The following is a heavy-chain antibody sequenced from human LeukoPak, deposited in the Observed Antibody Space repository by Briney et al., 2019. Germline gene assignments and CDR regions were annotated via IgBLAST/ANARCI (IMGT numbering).Heavy chain of an antibody. V-gene: IGHV1-18*04. J-gene: IGHJ5*02. CDR2: ISAYNGNT. Sequence: ASVKLSCNASGYTFTICGISWVRQARGQGLEWVGWISAYNGNTNYSQKLQGRVTMTTDTSKSTAYMELRSLRSDDTAVYYCARAPDILTSHSRLDTWGQGTLVTVSS. CDR1: GYTFTICG. D-gene: IGHD3-9*01. CDR3: ARAPDILTSHSRLDT.